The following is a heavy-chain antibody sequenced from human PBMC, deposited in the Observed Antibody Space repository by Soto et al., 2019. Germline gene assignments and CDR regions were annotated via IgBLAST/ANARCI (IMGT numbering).Heavy chain of an antibody. CDR2: INPNSGGT. D-gene: IGHD2-2*01. CDR3: ARVQRPCSSTSCYGGGFDY. Sequence: ASVKVSCKASGYTFTGYYMHWVRQAPGQGLEWMGWINPNSGGTNYAQKFQGWVTMTRDTSISTAYMELGRLRSDDTAVYYCARVQRPCSSTSCYGGGFDYWGQGTLVTVSS. CDR1: GYTFTGYY. J-gene: IGHJ4*02. V-gene: IGHV1-2*04.